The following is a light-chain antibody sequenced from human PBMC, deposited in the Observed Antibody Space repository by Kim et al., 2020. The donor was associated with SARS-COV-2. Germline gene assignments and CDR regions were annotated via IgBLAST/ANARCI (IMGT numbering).Light chain of an antibody. Sequence: KTVTIYCTRNSGSIASNYVHWYQQRPDSAPTTVIYEDYKRASGVPNRFSGSIDSSSNSASLTISGLRTEDEADYYCQSYDSANQGVFGGGTQLTVL. CDR2: EDY. V-gene: IGLV6-57*03. CDR1: SGSIASNY. J-gene: IGLJ3*02. CDR3: QSYDSANQGV.